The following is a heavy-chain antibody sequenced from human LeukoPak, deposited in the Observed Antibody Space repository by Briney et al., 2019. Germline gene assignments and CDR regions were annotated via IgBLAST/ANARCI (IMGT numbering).Heavy chain of an antibody. CDR2: ISGSGVST. D-gene: IGHD3-22*01. J-gene: IGHJ4*02. Sequence: GESLKISCAASGFTFSSYAMSWVRQAPGKGLEWVSAISGSGVSTYYADSVKGRFTISRDNSKNTLSLQMNSLRADDTAIYYCTRSGYRHPYHFESWGQGTLVIVSS. CDR1: GFTFSSYA. V-gene: IGHV3-23*01. CDR3: TRSGYRHPYHFES.